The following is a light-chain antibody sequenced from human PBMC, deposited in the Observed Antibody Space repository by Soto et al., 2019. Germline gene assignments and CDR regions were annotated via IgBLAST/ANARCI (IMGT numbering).Light chain of an antibody. V-gene: IGKV3-15*01. CDR1: QSVSSN. J-gene: IGKJ3*01. CDR2: GAS. Sequence: EIVMTQSPATLSVSPGERATLSCRASQSVSSNLAWYQQKPGQAPRLLIYGASTSATGIPARFSGSGSGTEFTLPISSLQSEDFAVYYCQQYNNWPPDFTFGPGTKVDIK. CDR3: QQYNNWPPDFT.